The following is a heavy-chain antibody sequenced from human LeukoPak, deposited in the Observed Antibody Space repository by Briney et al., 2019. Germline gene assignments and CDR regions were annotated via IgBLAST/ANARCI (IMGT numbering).Heavy chain of an antibody. CDR2: DSWNSASI. CDR1: GFTFDDFA. J-gene: IGHJ4*02. Sequence: PGRSLRLSCAASGFTFDDFAMHWVRQAPGKGLEWVSGDSWNSASIGYADSVKGRFTISRDNAKNSLYLQMNSLRAEDMALYYCAKLDGYANWGQGTLVTVSS. CDR3: AKLDGYAN. D-gene: IGHD5-24*01. V-gene: IGHV3-9*03.